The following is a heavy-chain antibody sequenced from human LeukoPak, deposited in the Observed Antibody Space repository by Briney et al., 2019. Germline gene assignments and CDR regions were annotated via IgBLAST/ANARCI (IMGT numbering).Heavy chain of an antibody. Sequence: GGSLRLSCTGSGFTFSSYGMHWVRQAPGKGLEWLAFIHYDGTDKYYADSVRGRFTISRDNSKKMFYLQLDSLRVEDTALYYCARGGASVLDYWGQGTLVTASS. CDR2: IHYDGTDK. V-gene: IGHV3-30*02. CDR1: GFTFSSYG. CDR3: ARGGASVLDY. D-gene: IGHD3-16*01. J-gene: IGHJ4*02.